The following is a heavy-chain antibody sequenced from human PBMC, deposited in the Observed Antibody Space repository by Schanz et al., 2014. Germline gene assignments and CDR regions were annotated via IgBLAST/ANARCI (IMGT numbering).Heavy chain of an antibody. CDR3: ARAVGSNSALEWFDP. CDR1: GGSIDVSGYY. D-gene: IGHD2-2*01. V-gene: IGHV4-31*03. CDR2: IYHSGNT. Sequence: QVQLQESGPRLVKPSQTLSLTCTVSGGSIDVSGYYWSWIRQQPGKALEWRGYIYHSGNTYFKPSLQIRLAMSVDTAKNQFSLSLSSATAADTAVYYCARAVGSNSALEWFDPWGQGTLVTVSS. J-gene: IGHJ5*02.